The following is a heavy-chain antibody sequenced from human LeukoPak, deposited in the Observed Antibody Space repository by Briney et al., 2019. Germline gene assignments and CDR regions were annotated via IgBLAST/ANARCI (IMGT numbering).Heavy chain of an antibody. J-gene: IGHJ3*02. CDR3: ARDPSFPLVVVPAAMSQSPGAFDI. CDR1: GYTFTGYY. Sequence: EASVKVSCKASGYTFTGYYMYWVRQAPGQGLEWMGWINPSSGGTNYAQKFQGRVTMTRDTSISTAYMELSRLRSDDTAVYYCARDPSFPLVVVPAAMSQSPGAFDIWGQGTIVTVSS. V-gene: IGHV1-2*02. CDR2: INPSSGGT. D-gene: IGHD2-2*01.